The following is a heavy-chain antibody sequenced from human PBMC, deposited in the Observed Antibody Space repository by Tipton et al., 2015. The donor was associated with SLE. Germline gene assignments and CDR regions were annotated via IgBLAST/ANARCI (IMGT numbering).Heavy chain of an antibody. D-gene: IGHD6-19*01. CDR1: GGSINSYY. CDR3: AREEGQWDAFDI. CDR2: IYHSDYT. Sequence: TLSLTCTVSGGSINSYYWSWIRQPPGKGLEWIGHIYHSDYTSYNPSLKSRVFISIDTSKKQFSLKLSSVTAADTAVYYCAREEGQWDAFDIWGQGTMVTVSS. J-gene: IGHJ3*02. V-gene: IGHV4-59*12.